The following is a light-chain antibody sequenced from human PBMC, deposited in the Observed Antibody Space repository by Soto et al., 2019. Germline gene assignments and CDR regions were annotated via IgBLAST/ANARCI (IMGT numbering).Light chain of an antibody. CDR2: GAS. CDR3: QQYKDWPPYT. CDR1: QSVSSS. Sequence: ETVMTQSPATLSVSPGERATLSCRASQSVSSSLAWFQQKPGQAPRLLIYGASTRATGIPARFSGSGSGTEFTLTISSLQSEDFAIYYCQQYKDWPPYTFGQGTKLEIK. V-gene: IGKV3-15*01. J-gene: IGKJ2*01.